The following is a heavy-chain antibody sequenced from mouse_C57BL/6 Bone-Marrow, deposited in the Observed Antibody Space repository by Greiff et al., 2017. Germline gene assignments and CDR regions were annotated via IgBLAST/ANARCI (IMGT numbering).Heavy chain of an antibody. CDR1: GYTFTSYW. CDR3: ASYDWFAY. D-gene: IGHD2-3*01. J-gene: IGHJ3*01. Sequence: QVQLQQPGAELVKPGASVMLSCKASGYTFTSYWMQWVKQRPGQGLEWIGEIDPSDSYTNYNQKFKGKATLTVDTSSSTAYMQLSSLTSEDSAVYYCASYDWFAYWGQGTLVTVSA. CDR2: IDPSDSYT. V-gene: IGHV1-50*01.